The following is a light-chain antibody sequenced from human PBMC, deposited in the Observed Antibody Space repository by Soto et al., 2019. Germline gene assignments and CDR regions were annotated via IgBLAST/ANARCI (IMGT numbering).Light chain of an antibody. CDR2: DVS. CDR3: VSYTSSSTNVV. CDR1: SSDVGGYNY. J-gene: IGLJ2*01. Sequence: QSALTQPASVSGSPGQSITISCTGTSSDVGGYNYVSWYQQHPGKAPKLMIYDVSNRPSGVSNRFSGSKSGNTASLTISGLQAEDEADYYCVSYTSSSTNVVFGGGTMLTVL. V-gene: IGLV2-14*01.